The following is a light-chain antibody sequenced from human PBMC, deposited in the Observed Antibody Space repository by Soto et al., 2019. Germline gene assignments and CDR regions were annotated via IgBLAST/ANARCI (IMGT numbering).Light chain of an antibody. CDR3: QQRSNWPIT. V-gene: IGKV3-11*01. Sequence: EIVLTQSPISLSLYTGERATLSCRASQSVDSYLVWYQQKPGQAPRLLIFGASNMATGIPARFSGSGSGTDFTLTINSLEPEDFAVYYCQQRSNWPITCGQGT. CDR1: QSVDSY. CDR2: GAS. J-gene: IGKJ5*01.